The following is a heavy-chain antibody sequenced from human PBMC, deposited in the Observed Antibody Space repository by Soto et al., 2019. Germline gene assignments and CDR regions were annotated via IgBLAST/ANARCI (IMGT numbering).Heavy chain of an antibody. V-gene: IGHV3-30-3*01. CDR1: GFTFSSYA. Sequence: PGGSLRLSCAASGFTFSSYAMHWVRQAPGKGLEWVAVISYDGSNKYYADSVKGRFTISRDNSKNTLYLQMNSLRAEDTAVYYCIRDSSGYSGFDYFDYWGQGTLVTVSS. D-gene: IGHD3-22*01. CDR2: ISYDGSNK. CDR3: IRDSSGYSGFDYFDY. J-gene: IGHJ4*02.